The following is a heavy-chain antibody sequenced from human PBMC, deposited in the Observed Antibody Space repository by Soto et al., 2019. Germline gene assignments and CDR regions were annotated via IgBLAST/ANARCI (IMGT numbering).Heavy chain of an antibody. J-gene: IGHJ4*02. CDR3: ARPLWRDGYNYNY. CDR1: GDTFTSYG. V-gene: IGHV1-18*01. Sequence: GASVEVCCTASGDTFTSYGRRWVRQAPGQGLEWMGWISAYNGNTNYAQKLQGRVTMTTDTSTSTAYMELRSLRSDDTAVYYCARPLWRDGYNYNYWGQGTLVTVSS. CDR2: ISAYNGNT. D-gene: IGHD5-12*01.